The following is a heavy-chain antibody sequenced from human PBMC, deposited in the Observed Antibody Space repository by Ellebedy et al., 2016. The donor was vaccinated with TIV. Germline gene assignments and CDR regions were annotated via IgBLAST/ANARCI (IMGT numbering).Heavy chain of an antibody. V-gene: IGHV3-13*01. CDR1: GFSFSSYE. Sequence: PGGSLRLSCAASGFSFSSYEMNWVRQTTGNGLEYVSAIGTTGDTYYSGSVKGRFTISRDNAKNSLYLQMNSLRVGDTAVYYCTRSYGDYGGGYFDYWGQGTLVTVSS. J-gene: IGHJ4*02. CDR3: TRSYGDYGGGYFDY. CDR2: IGTTGDT. D-gene: IGHD4-17*01.